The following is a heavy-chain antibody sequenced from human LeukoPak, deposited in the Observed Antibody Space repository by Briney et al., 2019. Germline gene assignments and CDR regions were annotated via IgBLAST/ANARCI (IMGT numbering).Heavy chain of an antibody. CDR2: INTNTGNP. V-gene: IGHV7-4-1*02. CDR1: GYTFTSYA. Sequence: ASVKVSCKASGYTFTSYAMNWVRQAPGQGLEWMGWINTNTGNPTYAQGFTGRFVFSLDTSVSTAYLQISSLKAEDTAVYYCARAVTGMNYYYYYMDVWGKGTTVTVSS. J-gene: IGHJ6*03. CDR3: ARAVTGMNYYYYYMDV. D-gene: IGHD1-14*01.